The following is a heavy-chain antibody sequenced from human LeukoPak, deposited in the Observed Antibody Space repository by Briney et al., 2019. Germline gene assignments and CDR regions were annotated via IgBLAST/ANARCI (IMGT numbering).Heavy chain of an antibody. CDR1: GGTFSNYV. CDR3: ARVSGCSGTSCPSGFVDS. D-gene: IGHD2-2*01. V-gene: IGHV1-69*13. J-gene: IGHJ4*02. Sequence: SVKVSCKASGGTFSNYVVGWVRQAPGQGLEWMGGIIPLFGSAKYAQKFQGRVTIVADESTSTAYMGLSSLRSDDTAVYYCARVSGCSGTSCPSGFVDSWGQGTLVTVAS. CDR2: IIPLFGSA.